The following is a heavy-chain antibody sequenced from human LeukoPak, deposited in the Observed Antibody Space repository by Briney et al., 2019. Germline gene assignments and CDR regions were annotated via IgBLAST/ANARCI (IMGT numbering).Heavy chain of an antibody. CDR2: ISYDGSNK. V-gene: IGHV3-30*04. CDR3: ARGPPHDFWGGYYTWGFDYYGMDV. J-gene: IGHJ6*02. Sequence: GGSLRLSCAASGFTFSSYAMHWVRQAPGKGLEWVAVISYDGSNKYYADSVKGRFTISRDNSKNTLYLQMNSLRAEDTAVYYCARGPPHDFWGGYYTWGFDYYGMDVWSQGTTVTVSS. CDR1: GFTFSSYA. D-gene: IGHD3-3*01.